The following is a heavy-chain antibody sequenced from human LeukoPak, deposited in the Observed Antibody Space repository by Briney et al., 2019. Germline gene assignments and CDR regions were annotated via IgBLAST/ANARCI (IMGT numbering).Heavy chain of an antibody. Sequence: SETLSLTCAVYGGSFSGYYWSWIRQPPGKGLEWIGEINHSGSTNYNPSLKSRVTISVDTSKNQFSLKLSSVTAADTAVYYCARAYYGSGSYYRSFFRYWGQGTLVTVSS. V-gene: IGHV4-34*01. J-gene: IGHJ4*02. CDR2: INHSGST. D-gene: IGHD3-10*01. CDR1: GGSFSGYY. CDR3: ARAYYGSGSYYRSFFRY.